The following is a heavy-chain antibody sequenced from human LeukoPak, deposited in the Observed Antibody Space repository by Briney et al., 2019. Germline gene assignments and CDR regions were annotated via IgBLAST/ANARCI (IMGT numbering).Heavy chain of an antibody. Sequence: SETLSLTCTVSGGSISSYYWSWIRQPPGKGLEWIGYIYYSGSANYNPSLKSRVTISVDTSKNQFSLKLSSVTAADTAVYYCARRGDYYGMGVWGQGTTVTVSS. V-gene: IGHV4-59*08. J-gene: IGHJ6*02. CDR2: IYYSGSA. CDR1: GGSISSYY. CDR3: ARRGDYYGMGV.